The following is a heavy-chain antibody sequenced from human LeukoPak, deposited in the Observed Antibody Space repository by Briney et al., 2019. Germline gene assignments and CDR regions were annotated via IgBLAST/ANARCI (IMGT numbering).Heavy chain of an antibody. CDR1: GFTFSDYY. V-gene: IGHV3-11*06. D-gene: IGHD5-18*01. CDR2: ISSSSSYI. Sequence: PGGSLRLSCAASGFTFSDYYMSWIRQAPGKGLEWVSSISSSSSYIYYADSVKGRFTISRDNAKNSLYLQMNSLRAEDTAVYYCARDGGYSYGYRGLPNAFDIWGQGTMVTVSS. CDR3: ARDGGYSYGYRGLPNAFDI. J-gene: IGHJ3*02.